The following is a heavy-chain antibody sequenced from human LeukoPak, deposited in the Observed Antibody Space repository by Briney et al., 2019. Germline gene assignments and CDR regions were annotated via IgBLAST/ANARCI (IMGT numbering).Heavy chain of an antibody. CDR1: GGTFSSYA. CDR3: ARVGNYYDSSGSHFPFDY. D-gene: IGHD3-22*01. CDR2: IIPIFGTA. V-gene: IGHV1-69*13. Sequence: GASVKVSCKASGGTFSSYAISWVRRAPGQGLEWMGGIIPIFGTANYAQKFQGRVTITADESTSTAYMVLSSLRSEDTAVYYCARVGNYYDSSGSHFPFDYWGQGTLVTVSS. J-gene: IGHJ4*02.